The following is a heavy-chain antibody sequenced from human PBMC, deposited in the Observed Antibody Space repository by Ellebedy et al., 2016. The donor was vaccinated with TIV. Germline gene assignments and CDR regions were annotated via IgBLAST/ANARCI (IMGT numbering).Heavy chain of an antibody. Sequence: GESLKISXAASGFSVSNNYMSWVRQAPGKGLEWVSFIYTDAKSYYADSVRGRFTISRDNAKNSLYLEMNSLRVEDTAVYYCARAVAGSPDSWGQGTLVTVSS. CDR3: ARAVAGSPDS. CDR2: IYTDAKS. J-gene: IGHJ4*02. CDR1: GFSVSNNY. V-gene: IGHV3-66*01. D-gene: IGHD6-19*01.